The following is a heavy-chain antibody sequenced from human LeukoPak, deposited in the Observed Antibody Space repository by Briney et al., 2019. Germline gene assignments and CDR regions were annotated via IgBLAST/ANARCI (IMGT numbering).Heavy chain of an antibody. J-gene: IGHJ4*02. D-gene: IGHD6-19*01. CDR3: ARDVWTGVAVSGY. CDR1: GFTFSSYW. Sequence: GGSLRLSCVASGFTFSSYWMTWVRQAPGKGLEWLANIKEDGSIQYYLDSVRGRFTISRDNAKTSVYLQLNSLRADDTAVYYCARDVWTGVAVSGYWGQGTLVSVSS. V-gene: IGHV3-7*01. CDR2: IKEDGSIQ.